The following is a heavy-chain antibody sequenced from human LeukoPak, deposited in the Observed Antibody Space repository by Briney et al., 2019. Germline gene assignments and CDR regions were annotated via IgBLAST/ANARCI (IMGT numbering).Heavy chain of an antibody. J-gene: IGHJ6*02. CDR2: ISSSSSTI. V-gene: IGHV3-48*02. Sequence: GSLRLSCAASGFTFSSYIMNWVCHAPGKGLEWVSYISSSSSTIYYADSVKGRFTISTDNAKNSLYLQMNSLRDEDTAVYYCARDLGNYYDFWSGYFNYYGMDVWGQGTTVTVSS. CDR3: ARDLGNYYDFWSGYFNYYGMDV. D-gene: IGHD3-3*01. CDR1: GFTFSSYI.